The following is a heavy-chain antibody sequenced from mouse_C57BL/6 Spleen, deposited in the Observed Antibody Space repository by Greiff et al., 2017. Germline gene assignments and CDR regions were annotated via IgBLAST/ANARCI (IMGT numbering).Heavy chain of an antibody. CDR1: GYTFTSYW. CDR2: IDPSDSYT. J-gene: IGHJ1*03. D-gene: IGHD1-1*01. V-gene: IGHV1-69*01. CDR3: AMGRYYYGPSYFDV. Sequence: QVQLQQPGAELVMPGASVKLSCKATGYTFTSYWMHWVKQRPGHGLEWIGEIDPSDSYTNYNQKFKGKSTLTVDKSSITAYMQLSSLTSEDSAVYYCAMGRYYYGPSYFDVWGTGTTVTVSS.